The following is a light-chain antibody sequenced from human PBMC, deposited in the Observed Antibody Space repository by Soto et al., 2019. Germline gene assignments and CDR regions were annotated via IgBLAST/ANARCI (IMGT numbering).Light chain of an antibody. CDR2: LNNDGSH. CDR1: SGHSSYA. CDR3: QTWGTGFQV. Sequence: QLVLTQSPSASASLGAPVKLTCTLSSGHSSYAIAWHQKQPGKGPRYLMDLNNDGSHTKGDGIPDRFSGSSSGAERYLIISSLQSEDEADYYCQTWGTGFQVFGGGTKVTVL. V-gene: IGLV4-69*01. J-gene: IGLJ2*01.